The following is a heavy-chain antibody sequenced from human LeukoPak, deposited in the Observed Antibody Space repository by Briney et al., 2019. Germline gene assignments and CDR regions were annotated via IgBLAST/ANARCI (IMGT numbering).Heavy chain of an antibody. CDR3: ARDPGGLWFGELPTYPFNY. V-gene: IGHV1-2*02. CDR1: GYTFTGYY. J-gene: IGHJ4*02. CDR2: INPNSGGT. D-gene: IGHD3-10*01. Sequence: GASVKVSCKASGYTFTGYYMHWVRQAPGQGLEWMGWINPNSGGTNYAQKFQGRVTMTRDTSISTAYMELSRLRSDDTAVYYCARDPGGLWFGELPTYPFNYWGQGTLVTVSS.